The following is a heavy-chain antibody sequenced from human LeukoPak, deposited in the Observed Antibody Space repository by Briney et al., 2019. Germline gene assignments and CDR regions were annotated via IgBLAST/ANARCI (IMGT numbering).Heavy chain of an antibody. D-gene: IGHD6-13*01. J-gene: IGHJ4*02. CDR1: GYTFTSCG. V-gene: IGHV1-18*01. CDR2: ISAYNGNT. Sequence: GASVKVSCKASGYTFTSCGISWVRQAPGQGLEWMGWISAYNGNTNYAQKLQGRVTMTTDTSTSTAYMELRSLRSDDTAVYYCARDTSTGYSSSPPGYWGQGTLVTVSS. CDR3: ARDTSTGYSSSPPGY.